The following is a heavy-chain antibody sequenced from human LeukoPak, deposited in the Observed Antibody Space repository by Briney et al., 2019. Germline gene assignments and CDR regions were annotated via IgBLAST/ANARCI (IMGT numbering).Heavy chain of an antibody. CDR3: ASLRGSGSPFDY. J-gene: IGHJ4*02. Sequence: ASVKVSCKASGYTFASYGISWVRQAPGQGLEWMGWISAYNGNTNYAQKLQGRVTMTTDTSTSTAYMELRSLRSDDTAVYYCASLRGSGSPFDYWGQGTLVTVSS. CDR2: ISAYNGNT. CDR1: GYTFASYG. V-gene: IGHV1-18*01. D-gene: IGHD3-10*01.